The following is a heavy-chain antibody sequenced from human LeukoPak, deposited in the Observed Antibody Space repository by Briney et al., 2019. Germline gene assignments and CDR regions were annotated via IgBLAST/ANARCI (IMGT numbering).Heavy chain of an antibody. J-gene: IGHJ4*01. Sequence: GGSLRLAWPASGITLNTNDMNWVRQAPGKGLEWVSIMYPWGSAFYTDSVKGRFTVTRNESKNMMFLQMNTLRPDDTAMYYCVRQGGGDNCRWGQGALVTVSS. CDR2: MYPWGSA. V-gene: IGHV3-66*02. D-gene: IGHD4-23*01. CDR1: GITLNTND. CDR3: VRQGGGDNCR.